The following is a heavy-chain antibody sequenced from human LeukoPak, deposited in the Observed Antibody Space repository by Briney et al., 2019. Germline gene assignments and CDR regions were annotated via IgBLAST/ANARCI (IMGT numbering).Heavy chain of an antibody. CDR1: GFIVSNNY. J-gene: IGHJ4*02. CDR3: ARDGAPDAHCSSSSCAIR. CDR2: IKRDGSEK. Sequence: GGSLRLSCAASGFIVSNNYMNWVRQAPGKGLEWVANIKRDGSEKYYVDSVKGRFTISRDNAKNSLYLQMNSLRTEDTAVYYCARDGAPDAHCSSSSCAIRWGQGTLVTVSS. V-gene: IGHV3-7*01. D-gene: IGHD2-2*01.